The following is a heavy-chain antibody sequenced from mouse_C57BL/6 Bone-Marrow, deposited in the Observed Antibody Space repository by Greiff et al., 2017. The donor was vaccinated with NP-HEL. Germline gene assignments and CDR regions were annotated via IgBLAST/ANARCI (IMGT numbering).Heavy chain of an antibody. J-gene: IGHJ1*03. Sequence: QVTLKVSGPGILQPSQTLSLTCSFSGFSLSTFGMGVGWIRQPSGKGLEWLAHIWWDDDKYYNPALKSRLTISKDTSKNQVFLKIANVDTADTATYYCARPPSTMITTPWYFDVWGTGTTVTVSS. CDR1: GFSLSTFGMG. D-gene: IGHD2-4*01. CDR2: IWWDDDK. V-gene: IGHV8-8*01. CDR3: ARPPSTMITTPWYFDV.